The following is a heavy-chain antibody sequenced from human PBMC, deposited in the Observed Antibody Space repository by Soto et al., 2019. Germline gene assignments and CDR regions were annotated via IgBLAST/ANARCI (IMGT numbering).Heavy chain of an antibody. Sequence: SLSLSCAASGGIFSSYGIHWIRQAPGKGLEWVALIWYDGSNKYYADSVKGRFIVSRDNTNNTDYLQLNILTADATAAYYFRRECLVVESQDFWGQGTLVTVSS. CDR3: RRECLVVESQDF. D-gene: IGHD3-22*01. CDR1: GGIFSSYG. V-gene: IGHV3-33*08. CDR2: IWYDGSNK. J-gene: IGHJ1*01.